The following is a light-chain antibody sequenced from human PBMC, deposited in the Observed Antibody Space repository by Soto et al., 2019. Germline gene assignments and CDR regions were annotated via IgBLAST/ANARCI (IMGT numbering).Light chain of an antibody. V-gene: IGKV3-11*01. J-gene: IGKJ2*01. CDR1: QSVSSY. Sequence: EIVLTQSPATLSLSPGERATLSCRASQSVSSYLAWYQQKPGQDTRLLIYDASHRATGIPARFSGSRSGTDVTLTISSLEPEDFAVYYCQQRSNWPPNTFGQGNTQDIK. CDR3: QQRSNWPPNT. CDR2: DAS.